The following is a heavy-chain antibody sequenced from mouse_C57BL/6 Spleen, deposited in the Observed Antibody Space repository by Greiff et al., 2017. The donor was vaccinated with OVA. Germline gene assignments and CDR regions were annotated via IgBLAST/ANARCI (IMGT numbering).Heavy chain of an antibody. V-gene: IGHV1-69*01. CDR3: ASSIDGYYPFAY. D-gene: IGHD2-3*01. J-gene: IGHJ3*01. CDR2: IDPSDSYT. CDR1: GYTFTSYW. Sequence: QVQLQQPGAELVMPGASVKLSCTASGYTFTSYWMHWVKQRPGQGLEWIGEIDPSDSYTNYNQKFKGKSTLTVDKSSSTAYMQLSSLTSEDSAVYYCASSIDGYYPFAYWGQGTLVTVSA.